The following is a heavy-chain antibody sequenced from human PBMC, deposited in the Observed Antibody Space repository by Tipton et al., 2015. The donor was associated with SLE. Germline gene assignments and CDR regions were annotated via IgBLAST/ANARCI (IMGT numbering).Heavy chain of an antibody. CDR1: GGSITTYY. D-gene: IGHD5-12*01. CDR2: IDHSGIT. V-gene: IGHV4-59*12. J-gene: IGHJ4*02. CDR3: ARDKTGGYYDFDY. Sequence: TLSLTCTVSGGSITTYYWRWIRQPPGKGLEWIGGIDHSGITNYKVSLKSRVTISVDTSKNPFSLKLSSVTAADTAVYYCARDKTGGYYDFDYWGQGTLVTVSS.